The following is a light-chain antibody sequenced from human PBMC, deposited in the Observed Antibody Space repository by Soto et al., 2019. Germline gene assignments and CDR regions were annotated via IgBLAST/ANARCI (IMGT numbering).Light chain of an antibody. J-gene: IGLJ1*01. CDR2: EVS. CDR3: SSYTTRSTYV. Sequence: QSVLTQPASVSGSPGQSITISCTGTTSDVGGYDYVSWYQQHPGQAPKLLIYEVSNRPSGVSHRFSGSKSGNTASLSISGLQTEDEADYYCSSYTTRSTYVFGTGTKVTVL. CDR1: TSDVGGYDY. V-gene: IGLV2-14*01.